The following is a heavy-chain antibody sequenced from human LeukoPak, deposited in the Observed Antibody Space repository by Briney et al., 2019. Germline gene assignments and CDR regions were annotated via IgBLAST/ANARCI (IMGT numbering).Heavy chain of an antibody. D-gene: IGHD3-22*01. CDR1: GYTFTSYG. J-gene: IGHJ5*02. V-gene: IGHV1-18*01. Sequence: ASVKVSCKTSGYTFTSYGISWVRQAPGQGLEWMGWISAYNGNTNYAQKLQGRVTMTTDTSTNTAYMELRSLRSDDTAVYYCARDYRYDSSGYYFPWGQGTLVTVSS. CDR3: ARDYRYDSSGYYFP. CDR2: ISAYNGNT.